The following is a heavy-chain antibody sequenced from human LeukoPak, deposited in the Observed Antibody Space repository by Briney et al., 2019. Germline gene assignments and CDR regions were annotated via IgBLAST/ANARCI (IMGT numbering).Heavy chain of an antibody. CDR2: ISYDGSNK. CDR1: GFTFSSYG. J-gene: IGHJ4*02. V-gene: IGHV3-30*18. D-gene: IGHD6-13*01. CDR3: AKSWSSWYHSPFDY. Sequence: GGSLRLSCAASGFTFSSYGMHWVRQAPGKGLEWVAVISYDGSNKYYADSVKRRFTISRDNSKNTLYLQMNSLRAEDTAVYYCAKSWSSWYHSPFDYWGQGTLVTVSS.